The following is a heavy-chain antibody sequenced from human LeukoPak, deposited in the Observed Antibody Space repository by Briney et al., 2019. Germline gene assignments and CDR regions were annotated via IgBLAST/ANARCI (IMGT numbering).Heavy chain of an antibody. V-gene: IGHV4-59*11. Sequence: SETLSLTCTVPGGSISSHYWSWIRQPPGKGLEWIGYIYYSGSTNYNPSLKSRVTISVDTSKNQFSLKLSSVTAADTAVYYCARAGPRNAYYFDYWGQGTLVTVSS. J-gene: IGHJ4*02. CDR2: IYYSGST. CDR1: GGSISSHY. CDR3: ARAGPRNAYYFDY.